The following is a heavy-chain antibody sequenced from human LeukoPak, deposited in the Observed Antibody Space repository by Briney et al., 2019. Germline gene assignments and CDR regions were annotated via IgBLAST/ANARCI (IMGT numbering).Heavy chain of an antibody. CDR1: GFTFSSYG. CDR3: AKGPERGAFDI. J-gene: IGHJ3*02. D-gene: IGHD1-14*01. V-gene: IGHV3-NL1*01. CDR2: IYPNGNT. Sequence: GGSLRLSCAASGFTFSSYGMHWVRQAPGKGLEWVSMIYPNGNTFYTDSVKGRFTISRDDSKNTLDLQMSSLRAEDTALYYCAKGPERGAFDIWGQGTMVTVSS.